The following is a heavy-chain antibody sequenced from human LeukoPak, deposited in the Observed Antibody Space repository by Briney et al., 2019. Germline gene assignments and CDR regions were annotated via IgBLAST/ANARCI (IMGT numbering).Heavy chain of an antibody. CDR3: ARDGLREGWGPPDAFDI. CDR1: GYTFTSYG. D-gene: IGHD1-26*01. Sequence: GASVKVSCKASGYTFTSYGISWVRQAPGQGLEWMGWISAYNGNTNYAQKLQGRVTMTTDTSTSTAYMEQRSLRSDDTAVYYCARDGLREGWGPPDAFDIWGQGTMVTVSS. V-gene: IGHV1-18*01. J-gene: IGHJ3*02. CDR2: ISAYNGNT.